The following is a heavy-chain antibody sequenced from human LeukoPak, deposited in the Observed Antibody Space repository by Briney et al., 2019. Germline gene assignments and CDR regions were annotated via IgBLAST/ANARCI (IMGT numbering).Heavy chain of an antibody. V-gene: IGHV4-39*07. J-gene: IGHJ4*02. Sequence: SETLSLTCTVSGGSISSGDYYWGWIRQPPGKGLEWIGSIHYSGSTYYNPSLKSRVTISVDTSKNQFSLKLSSVTAADTAVYYCARTTYYYDSSGYYYPIDYWGQGSLVTVSS. CDR2: IHYSGST. CDR3: ARTTYYYDSSGYYYPIDY. D-gene: IGHD3-22*01. CDR1: GGSISSGDYY.